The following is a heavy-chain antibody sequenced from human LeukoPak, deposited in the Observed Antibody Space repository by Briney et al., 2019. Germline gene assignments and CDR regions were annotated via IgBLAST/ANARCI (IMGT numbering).Heavy chain of an antibody. CDR2: IKSKTDGGTT. CDR3: AAGNIAVAGLGN. J-gene: IGHJ4*02. V-gene: IGHV3-15*01. D-gene: IGHD6-19*01. CDR1: GFTFSNAW. Sequence: GGPLRLSCAASGFTFSNAWMSWVRQAPGKGLEWVGRIKSKTDGGTTDYAAPVKGRFTISRDDSKNTLYLQMNSLKTEDTAVYYCAAGNIAVAGLGNWGQGTLVTVSS.